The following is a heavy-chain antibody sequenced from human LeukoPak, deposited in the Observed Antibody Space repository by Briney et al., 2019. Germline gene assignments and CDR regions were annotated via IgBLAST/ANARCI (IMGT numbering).Heavy chain of an antibody. CDR2: INHSGST. D-gene: IGHD3-9*01. CDR3: ARHQLRYFDWSAPGAFDI. J-gene: IGHJ3*02. CDR1: GGSFSGYY. V-gene: IGHV4-34*01. Sequence: PSETLSLTCAVYGGSFSGYYWSWIRQPPGKGLEWIGEINHSGSTNYNPSLKSRVTISVDTSKNQFSLKLSSVTAADTAVYYCARHQLRYFDWSAPGAFDIWGQGTMVTVSS.